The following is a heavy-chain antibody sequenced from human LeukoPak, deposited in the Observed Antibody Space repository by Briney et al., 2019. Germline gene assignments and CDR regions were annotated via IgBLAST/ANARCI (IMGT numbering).Heavy chain of an antibody. J-gene: IGHJ4*02. D-gene: IGHD5-24*01. CDR2: INPNSGGT. CDR1: GYTFTGYY. Sequence: ASVQVSCKASGYTFTGYYMHWVRQAPGQGLEWMGRINPNSGGTNYAQKFQGRVTMTRDTSISTAYMELSRLRSDDTAVYCCARTRDGYNNYDYWSQGTLVTVSS. CDR3: ARTRDGYNNYDY. V-gene: IGHV1-2*06.